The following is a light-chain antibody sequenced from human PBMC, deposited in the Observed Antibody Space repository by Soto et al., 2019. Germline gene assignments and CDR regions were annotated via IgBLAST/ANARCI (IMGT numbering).Light chain of an antibody. J-gene: IGKJ3*01. V-gene: IGKV4-1*01. CDR2: WAS. CDR3: QQYYSTPFT. Sequence: DIVMTQSPDSLAVSLGERATIICKTSQSVLYSSNNKYYLAWYQQKPGQPPKLLIYWASTREFGVPDRFSGSGSGTDFTLTISSLQAEDVAVYYCQQYYSTPFTFGPGTKVDIK. CDR1: QSVLYSSNNKYY.